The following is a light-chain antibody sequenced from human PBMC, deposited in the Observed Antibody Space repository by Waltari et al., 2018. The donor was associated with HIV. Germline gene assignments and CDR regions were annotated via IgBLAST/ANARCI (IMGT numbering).Light chain of an antibody. CDR2: EVS. J-gene: IGLJ3*02. V-gene: IGLV2-14*02. CDR3: AAWDDSLNAWV. Sequence: QSALTQPASVSGSPGQSITISCTGTSSDVGSYNLVSWYQQNPDKAPKLMIYEVSKRPSGVPDRFSGSKSGTSASLAISGLQSDDEADFYCAAWDDSLNAWVFGGGTKLTVL. CDR1: SSDVGSYNL.